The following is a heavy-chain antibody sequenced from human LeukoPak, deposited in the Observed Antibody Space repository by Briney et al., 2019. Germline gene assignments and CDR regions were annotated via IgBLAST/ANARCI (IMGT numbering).Heavy chain of an antibody. CDR3: ARGAVGSSRDFDY. D-gene: IGHD6-6*01. V-gene: IGHV4-38-2*02. CDR1: GGSISSGYY. J-gene: IGHJ4*02. CDR2: IYHSGST. Sequence: SQTLSLTCTVSGGSISSGYYWGWIRQPPGKGLEWIGSIYHSGSTYYNPSLKGRVTISVDTSKNQFSLKLSSVTAADTAVYYCARGAVGSSRDFDYWGQGTLVTVSS.